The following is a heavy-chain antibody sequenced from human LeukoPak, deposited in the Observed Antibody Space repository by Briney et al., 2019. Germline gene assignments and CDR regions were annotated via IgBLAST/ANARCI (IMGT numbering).Heavy chain of an antibody. CDR1: GYTFTSYG. J-gene: IGHJ5*01. D-gene: IGHD3-10*01. CDR3: ARVGYYGSGSYSIDWFDS. V-gene: IGHV1-18*04. CDR2: ISAYNGNT. Sequence: ASVKVSCKASGYTFTSYGISWVRQAPGQGLEWMGWISAYNGNTNYAQKLQGRVTMTTDTSTSTAYMELRSLRSDDTAVYYCARVGYYGSGSYSIDWFDSWGQGTLVTVSS.